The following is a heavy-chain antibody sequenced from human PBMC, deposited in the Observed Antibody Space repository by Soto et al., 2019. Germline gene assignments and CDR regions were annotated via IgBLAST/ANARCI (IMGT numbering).Heavy chain of an antibody. D-gene: IGHD1-26*01. CDR3: ARTSGWELQGGGVFDY. Sequence: PGGSLRLSCAASGFTFGDYGMSWVRQAPGKGLEWVSGINWNGGSTGYADSVKGRFTISRDNAKNSLYLQMNSLRAEDTALYYCARTSGWELQGGGVFDYWGQGTLVTVSS. CDR2: INWNGGST. V-gene: IGHV3-20*04. J-gene: IGHJ4*02. CDR1: GFTFGDYG.